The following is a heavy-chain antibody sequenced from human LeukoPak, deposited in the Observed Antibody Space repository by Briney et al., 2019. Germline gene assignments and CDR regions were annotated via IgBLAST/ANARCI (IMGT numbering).Heavy chain of an antibody. Sequence: AGGSLRLSCAAPGFTFSSYSMSWVRQAPGKGLEWVSGINWNGGTTTYADSVKGRFTISRDNAKNSLYLQMNSLRAEDTAFYYCARDRDQWLEAFDIWGQGTMVTVSS. CDR1: GFTFSSYS. D-gene: IGHD6-19*01. CDR3: ARDRDQWLEAFDI. CDR2: INWNGGTT. V-gene: IGHV3-20*04. J-gene: IGHJ3*02.